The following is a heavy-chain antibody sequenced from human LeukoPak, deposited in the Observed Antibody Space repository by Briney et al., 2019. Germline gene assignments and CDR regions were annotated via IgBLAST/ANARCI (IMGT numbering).Heavy chain of an antibody. CDR2: ISGSGGST. D-gene: IGHD3-22*01. CDR3: AKDSESYYDSSGYYPPRPYYFDY. V-gene: IGHV3-23*01. Sequence: GGSLRLSCAASGFTFSSYAMSWVRQAPGKGLEWVSAISGSGGSTYYADSVKGRFTISRDNSKNTLYLQMNSLRAEDTAVYYCAKDSESYYDSSGYYPPRPYYFDYWGRGTLVTVSS. CDR1: GFTFSSYA. J-gene: IGHJ4*02.